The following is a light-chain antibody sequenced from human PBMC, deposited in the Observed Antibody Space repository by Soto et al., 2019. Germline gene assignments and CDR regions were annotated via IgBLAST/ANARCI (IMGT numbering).Light chain of an antibody. CDR3: IQFSHFPRT. J-gene: IGKJ1*01. V-gene: IGKV2-24*01. CDR1: QSLVYSDGNTY. CDR2: QVF. Sequence: VLTQTPLSSPVTLGQPASISCRSSQSLVYSDGNTYLSWLQQRPGQPPRLLIYQVFNRFSGVPDRFGGSGAGTDFTLKISMVEAEDVGVYSCIQFSHFPRTFGQGTKVEIK.